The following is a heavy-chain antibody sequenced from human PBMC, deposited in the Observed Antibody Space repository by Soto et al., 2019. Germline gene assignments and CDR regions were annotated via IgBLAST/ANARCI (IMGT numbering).Heavy chain of an antibody. V-gene: IGHV1-18*01. CDR3: ARDSDVAVAWYYYYYCMDV. CDR1: GYTFTSYG. D-gene: IGHD6-19*01. Sequence: QVQLVQSGAEVKKPGASVEVSCKASGYTFTSYGISWVRQAPGQGLEWMGWISAYNGNTNYAQKLQGRVTMTTDTSTSTAYMELRSLRSDDTAVYYCARDSDVAVAWYYYYYCMDVWGQGTTVTVSS. CDR2: ISAYNGNT. J-gene: IGHJ6*02.